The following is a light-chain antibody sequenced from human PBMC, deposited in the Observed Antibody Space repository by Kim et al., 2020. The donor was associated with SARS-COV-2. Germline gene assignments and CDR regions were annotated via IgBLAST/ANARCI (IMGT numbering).Light chain of an antibody. Sequence: PGQSVTISCTGTSIDVGGYNYVSWYQQHPGKAPKLMIYEVSKRPSGVPDRFSGSKSGNTASLTVSGLQAEDEADYYCSSYAGSNVVFGGGTQLTVL. CDR3: SSYAGSNVV. CDR2: EVS. CDR1: SIDVGGYNY. J-gene: IGLJ2*01. V-gene: IGLV2-8*01.